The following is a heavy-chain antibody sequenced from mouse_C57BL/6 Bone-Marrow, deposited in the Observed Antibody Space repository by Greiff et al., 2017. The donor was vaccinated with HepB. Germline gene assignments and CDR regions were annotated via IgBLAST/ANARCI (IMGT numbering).Heavy chain of an antibody. CDR2: IRNKANGYTT. Sequence: VQLKESGGGLVQPGGSLSLSCAASGFTFTDYYMSWVRQPPGKALEWLGFIRNKANGYTTEYSASVKGRFTISRDNSQSILYLQMNALRAEDSATYYCARSSYDYGFAYWGQGTLVTVSA. V-gene: IGHV7-3*01. J-gene: IGHJ3*01. D-gene: IGHD2-4*01. CDR1: GFTFTDYY. CDR3: ARSSYDYGFAY.